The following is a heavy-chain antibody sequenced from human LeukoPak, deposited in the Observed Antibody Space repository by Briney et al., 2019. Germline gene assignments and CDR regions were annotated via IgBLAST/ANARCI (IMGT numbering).Heavy chain of an antibody. D-gene: IGHD6-13*01. CDR1: GYRFTTYW. J-gene: IGHJ4*02. Sequence: GESLKISFKGSGYRFTTYWISWVRQMPGKGLEWMGRIDPSGSYTKYSPSFQGHVTISADKSISTAYLQWSSLKASDTAMYYCAGLGIYSSSCWGQGPLVSVSS. V-gene: IGHV5-10-1*01. CDR2: IDPSGSYT. CDR3: AGLGIYSSSC.